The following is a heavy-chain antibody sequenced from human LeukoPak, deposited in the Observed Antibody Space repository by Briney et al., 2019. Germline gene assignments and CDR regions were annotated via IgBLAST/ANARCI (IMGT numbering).Heavy chain of an antibody. Sequence: PTETLSLTCTVSGGSISSSSYYWGWIRQPPGKGLEWIGSIYYSGSTYYSPSLKSRVTISVDTSKNQFSLKLSSVTAADTAVYYCARHAPGPYCSSTSCSNTPFDYWGQGTLVTVSS. CDR2: IYYSGST. J-gene: IGHJ4*02. D-gene: IGHD2-2*01. CDR3: ARHAPGPYCSSTSCSNTPFDY. CDR1: GGSISSSSYY. V-gene: IGHV4-39*01.